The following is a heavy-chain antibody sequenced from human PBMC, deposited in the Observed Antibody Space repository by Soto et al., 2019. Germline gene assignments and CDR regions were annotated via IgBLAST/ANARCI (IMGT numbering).Heavy chain of an antibody. V-gene: IGHV3-23*01. CDR3: ARDMSGGTYNYYYGMDV. CDR1: GFTLSSYV. J-gene: IGHJ6*02. CDR2: ISGSGSPT. Sequence: PGGSLRLSCAASGFTLSSYVMTWVRQAPGRGLEWVSAISGSGSPTYYADSVKGRFTISRDNSKNTLYLQMNSLRADDTAVYYCARDMSGGTYNYYYGMDVWGQGTTVTVSS. D-gene: IGHD1-26*01.